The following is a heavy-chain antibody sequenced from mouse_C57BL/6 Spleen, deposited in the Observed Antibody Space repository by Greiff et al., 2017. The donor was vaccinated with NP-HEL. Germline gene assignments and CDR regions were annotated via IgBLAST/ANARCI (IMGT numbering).Heavy chain of an antibody. CDR3: ARYDGYLAWFAY. CDR1: GYTFTDYN. CDR2: INPNNGGT. Sequence: EVQLQQSGPELVKPGASVKMSCKASGYTFTDYNMHWVKQSHGKSLEWIGYINPNNGGTSYNQKFKGKATLTVNKSSSTAYMELRSLTSEDSAVYYCARYDGYLAWFAYWGQGTLVTVSA. J-gene: IGHJ3*01. V-gene: IGHV1-22*01. D-gene: IGHD2-3*01.